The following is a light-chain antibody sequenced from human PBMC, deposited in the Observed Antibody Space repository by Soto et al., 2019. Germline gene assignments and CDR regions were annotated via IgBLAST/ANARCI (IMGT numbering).Light chain of an antibody. Sequence: ALTHPASVSGSPGQSITISCTGTISDIGGYNYVSWYQQFPGKAPKLMISEVNNRPSGVSSRFSGSRSGNTASLTISGVQAEDEAAYYCSSYTSSGTWVFGGGTKVTVL. J-gene: IGLJ3*02. V-gene: IGLV2-14*01. CDR2: EVN. CDR1: ISDIGGYNY. CDR3: SSYTSSGTWV.